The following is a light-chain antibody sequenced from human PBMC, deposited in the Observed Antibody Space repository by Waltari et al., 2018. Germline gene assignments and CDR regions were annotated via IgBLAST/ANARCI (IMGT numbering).Light chain of an antibody. CDR1: SSNIGRNT. CDR3: ATWDDSLNAWV. CDR2: IDH. V-gene: IGLV1-44*01. Sequence: QSLLTQPPSASGTPGQRVTLSCSGSSSNIGRNTVTWYQQLPGTAPKLLIYIDHQRHSGVPDRFSGSRSGTSASLAISGLQSEDEADYHCATWDDSLNAWVFGGGTKLTVL. J-gene: IGLJ3*02.